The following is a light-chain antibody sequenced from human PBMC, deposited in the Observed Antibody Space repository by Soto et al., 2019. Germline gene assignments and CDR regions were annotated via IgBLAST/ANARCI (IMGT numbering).Light chain of an antibody. CDR3: QQYNTFSFT. CDR1: RTISDW. J-gene: IGKJ2*01. Sequence: DIQMTQSPSTLSASIGDRVTITCRASRTISDWLAWYQQRPGKAPKLLIYRASRLESGVPSRFSGSGSGTEFTLTISCLQPDDFASYYCQQYNTFSFTFGQGTKLEIK. CDR2: RAS. V-gene: IGKV1-5*03.